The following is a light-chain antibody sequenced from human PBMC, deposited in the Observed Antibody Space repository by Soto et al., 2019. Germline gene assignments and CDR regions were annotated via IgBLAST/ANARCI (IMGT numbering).Light chain of an antibody. CDR1: SNDVGGYNY. CDR3: TSYTSTIPYV. J-gene: IGLJ1*01. CDR2: EVS. V-gene: IGLV2-14*01. Sequence: QSALTQPASVSGSPEQSITISCTGSSNDVGGYNYVSWYQQHPGQAPKLIIYEVSDRPSGVSPRFSGSKSGNTASLTISGLQVEDEADYFCTSYTSTIPYVFGSGTKVTVL.